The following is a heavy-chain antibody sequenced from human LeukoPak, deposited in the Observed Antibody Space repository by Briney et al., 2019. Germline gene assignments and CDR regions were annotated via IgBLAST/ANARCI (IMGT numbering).Heavy chain of an antibody. J-gene: IGHJ4*01. CDR2: IWYDGTDT. Sequence: AGKSQRLSCVASGFTFSRFNMHWVRQAPGKGLEWVALIWYDGTDTYYADAVKGRFTISRDDSKNTVYLQMNSLRAEDTAFYYCARGFSDFDFWGHGTLVTVSS. V-gene: IGHV3-33*01. CDR3: ARGFSDFDF. CDR1: GFTFSRFN. D-gene: IGHD3-3*01.